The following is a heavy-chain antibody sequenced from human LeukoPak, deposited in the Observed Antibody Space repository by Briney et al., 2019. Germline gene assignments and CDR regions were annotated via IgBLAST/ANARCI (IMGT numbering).Heavy chain of an antibody. D-gene: IGHD1-20*01. Sequence: GASVKVSCKASGYTFTGYYMHWVRQAPGEGLEWMGWINPNSGGTKYAQKFQGRVTMTRDTSINTAYMELSSLRSEDTAVYYCATPRPVNWNDVEAGRRIRLRLFDYWGQGTLVTVSS. CDR1: GYTFTGYY. V-gene: IGHV1-2*02. CDR3: ATPRPVNWNDVEAGRRIRLRLFDY. CDR2: INPNSGGT. J-gene: IGHJ4*02.